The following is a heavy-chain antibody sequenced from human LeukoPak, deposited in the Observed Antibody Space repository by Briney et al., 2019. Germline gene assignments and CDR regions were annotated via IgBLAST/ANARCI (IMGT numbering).Heavy chain of an antibody. D-gene: IGHD6-19*01. J-gene: IGHJ4*02. CDR1: GGSFSGYY. V-gene: IGHV4-34*01. CDR2: INHSGST. CDR3: ARGGKGIAVAGRRY. Sequence: SETLSLTCAVYGGSFSGYYWSWIRQPPGKGLEWIGEINHSGSTNYNPSLKSRVTISVDTSKNQFSLKLSSVTAADTAVYYCARGGKGIAVAGRRYWGQGTLVTVSS.